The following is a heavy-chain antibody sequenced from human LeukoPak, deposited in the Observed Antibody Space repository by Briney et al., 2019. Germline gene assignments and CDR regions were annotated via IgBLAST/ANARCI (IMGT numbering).Heavy chain of an antibody. D-gene: IGHD3-10*01. CDR2: VSYSGST. J-gene: IGHJ5*02. CDR3: ASTPSGSILSHFDP. V-gene: IGHV4-39*01. Sequence: PSETLSLTCTVSGGSISRSTYYWGWIRQPPGKGLEWIGSVSYSGSTYYNPSLKSRVTISVDTSKNQFSLKLSSVTAADTAVYYCASTPSGSILSHFDPWGQGTLVTVSS. CDR1: GGSISRSTYY.